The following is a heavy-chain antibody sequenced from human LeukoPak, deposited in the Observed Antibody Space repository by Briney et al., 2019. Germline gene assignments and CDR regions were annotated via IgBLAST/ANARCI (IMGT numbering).Heavy chain of an antibody. V-gene: IGHV3-11*05. J-gene: IGHJ6*02. D-gene: IGHD4-17*01. CDR2: ISSSSSYT. CDR3: ARASTVTDAFDYYYYGMDV. CDR1: GFTFSDYY. Sequence: PGGSLRLSCAASGFTFSDYYMSWIRQAPGKGPEWVSYISSSSSYTNYADSVKGRFTISRDNAKNSLYLQMNGLRAEDTAVYYCARASTVTDAFDYYYYGMDVWGQGTTVTVSS.